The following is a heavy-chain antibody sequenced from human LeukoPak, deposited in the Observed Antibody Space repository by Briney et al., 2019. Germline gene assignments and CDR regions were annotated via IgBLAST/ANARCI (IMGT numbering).Heavy chain of an antibody. CDR1: GGSISSSSYY. V-gene: IGHV4-39*07. CDR3: ARDGGVGASPDDAFDI. J-gene: IGHJ3*02. CDR2: IYYSGST. D-gene: IGHD1-26*01. Sequence: SETLSLTCTVSGGSISSSSYYWGWIRQPPGNGLEWIGSIYYSGSTYYNPSLKSRVTISVDTSKNKFSLKLSSVTAADTAVYYCARDGGVGASPDDAFDIWGQGTMVTVSS.